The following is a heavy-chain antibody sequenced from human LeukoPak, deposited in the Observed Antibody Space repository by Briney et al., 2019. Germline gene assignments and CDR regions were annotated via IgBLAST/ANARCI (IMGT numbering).Heavy chain of an antibody. D-gene: IGHD3-10*01. CDR3: ARGRDYYGSGSYYNVEDWVDWFDP. J-gene: IGHJ5*02. CDR2: INAGNGNT. CDR1: GYTFTSYA. Sequence: ASVKVSCKASGYTFTSYAMHWVRQAPGQRLEWMGWINAGNGNTKYSQKFQGRVTITRDTSASTAYMELSSLRSEDTAVYYCARGRDYYGSGSYYNVEDWVDWFDPWGQGTLVTVSS. V-gene: IGHV1-3*01.